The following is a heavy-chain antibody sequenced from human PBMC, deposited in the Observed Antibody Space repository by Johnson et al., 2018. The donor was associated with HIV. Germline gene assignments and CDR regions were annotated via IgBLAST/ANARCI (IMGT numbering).Heavy chain of an antibody. Sequence: VQLVESGGGLVQPGGSLRLSCAASGFTVSSNYMSWVRQAPGKGLEWGAVIYSGGSTYYADSVKGRFTISRDNSKNTLYLQMNSLRAEDTAVYYCARDRAAAGPDAFDIWGQGTMVTVSS. V-gene: IGHV3-66*01. CDR2: IYSGGST. D-gene: IGHD6-13*01. CDR3: ARDRAAAGPDAFDI. J-gene: IGHJ3*02. CDR1: GFTVSSNY.